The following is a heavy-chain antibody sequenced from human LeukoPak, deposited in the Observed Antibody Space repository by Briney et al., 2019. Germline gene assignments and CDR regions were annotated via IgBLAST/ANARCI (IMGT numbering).Heavy chain of an antibody. CDR2: ISYDGSNK. Sequence: PGGSLRLSCAASGFTFSSYGMHWVRQAPGKGLEWVAVISYDGSNKYYADSVKGRFTISRDNSKNTLYLQMNSLRAEDTAVCYCAKDLPAHRRITMVRGVPNWFDPWGQGALVTVSS. J-gene: IGHJ5*02. V-gene: IGHV3-30*18. CDR1: GFTFSSYG. CDR3: AKDLPAHRRITMVRGVPNWFDP. D-gene: IGHD3-10*01.